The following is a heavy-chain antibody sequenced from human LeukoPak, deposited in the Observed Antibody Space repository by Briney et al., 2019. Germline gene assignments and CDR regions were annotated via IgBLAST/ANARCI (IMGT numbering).Heavy chain of an antibody. J-gene: IGHJ3*02. V-gene: IGHV3-74*01. D-gene: IGHD4/OR15-4a*01. CDR2: INSAATST. CDR1: GFTFSDYW. Sequence: GGSLRLSCAASGFTFSDYWMHWVRQAPGKGLVWVSRINSAATSTIYADAVKGRFTIHRDNAKNTVFLQMNSLRGEDTAVCYCAREYGGNRRAFNMWGLGTMVTVSS. CDR3: AREYGGNRRAFNM.